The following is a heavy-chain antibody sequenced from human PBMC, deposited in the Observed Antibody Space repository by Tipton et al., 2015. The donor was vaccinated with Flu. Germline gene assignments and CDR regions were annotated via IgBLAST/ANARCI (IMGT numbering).Heavy chain of an antibody. CDR1: GGSISSYY. CDR3: ARGKYYYDSSGYSFDY. V-gene: IGHV4-4*07. D-gene: IGHD3-22*01. J-gene: IGHJ4*02. CDR2: IYTSGST. Sequence: LRLSCTVSGGSISSYYWSWIRQPAGKGLEWIGRIYTSGSTNYNPSLKSRVTMSVDTSKNQFSLKLSSVTAADPAVYYCARGKYYYDSSGYSFDYWGQGTLVTVSS.